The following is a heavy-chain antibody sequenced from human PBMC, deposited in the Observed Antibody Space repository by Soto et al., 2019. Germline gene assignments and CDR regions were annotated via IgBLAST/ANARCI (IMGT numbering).Heavy chain of an antibody. V-gene: IGHV1-8*01. Sequence: ASVKVSCKASGYTFTSYDINWVRQATGQGLEWMGCMNPNSGNTGYAQKFQGRVTMTRNTSISTAYMELSSLRSEDTAVYYCAKEVLGGSYGYYYYGMDVGGQGTTVTVSS. CDR1: GYTFTSYD. CDR3: AKEVLGGSYGYYYYGMDV. J-gene: IGHJ6*02. D-gene: IGHD1-26*01. CDR2: MNPNSGNT.